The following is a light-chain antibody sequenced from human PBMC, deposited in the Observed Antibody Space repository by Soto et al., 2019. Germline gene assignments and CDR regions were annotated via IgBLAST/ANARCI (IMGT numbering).Light chain of an antibody. J-gene: IGKJ1*01. CDR3: LQHNSYPVT. Sequence: EIVMTQSPATLSVSPGARATLSCRASQSVSSNLAWYQQKPGQAPRLLIYGASTRATGIPARFSGSGSGTEFTLTISSLQPEDCATYDCLQHNSYPVTFGQGTKVDIK. CDR2: GAS. V-gene: IGKV3-15*01. CDR1: QSVSSN.